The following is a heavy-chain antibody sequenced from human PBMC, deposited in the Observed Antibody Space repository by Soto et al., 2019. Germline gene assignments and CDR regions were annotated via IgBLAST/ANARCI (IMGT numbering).Heavy chain of an antibody. Sequence: GGSLRLSCAASGFTFSSYAMSWVRQAPGKGLEWVSAISGSGGSTYYADSVKGRFTISRDNSKNTLYLQMNSLRAEDTAVYYSAKFPQSGSSSGIYYYYYGMDVWGQGTTVTVSS. CDR3: AKFPQSGSSSGIYYYYYGMDV. CDR1: GFTFSSYA. J-gene: IGHJ6*02. CDR2: ISGSGGST. V-gene: IGHV3-23*01. D-gene: IGHD1-26*01.